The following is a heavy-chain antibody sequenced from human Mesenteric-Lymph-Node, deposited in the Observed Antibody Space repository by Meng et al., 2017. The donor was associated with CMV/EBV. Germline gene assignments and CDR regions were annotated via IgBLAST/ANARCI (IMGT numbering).Heavy chain of an antibody. D-gene: IGHD2-2*01. CDR3: ARELQVVPAALYGMDV. CDR2: IKQDGSEK. V-gene: IGHV3-7*01. Sequence: GESLKISCAASGFTFSSYWMSWVRQAPGKGLEWVANIKQDGSEKYYVDSVKGRFTISRDNAKNSLYLQMNSLRAEDTAVYYCARELQVVPAALYGMDVWGQGTTVTVSS. CDR1: GFTFSSYW. J-gene: IGHJ6*02.